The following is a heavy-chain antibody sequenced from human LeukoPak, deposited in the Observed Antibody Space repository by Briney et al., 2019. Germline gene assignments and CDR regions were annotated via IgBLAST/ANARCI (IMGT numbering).Heavy chain of an antibody. CDR2: ISSGSSYI. CDR1: GFTFITYS. CDR3: ARVIIMDYYYYYMDV. J-gene: IGHJ6*03. D-gene: IGHD3-10*01. V-gene: IGHV3-21*01. Sequence: GGSLRLSCAASGFTFITYSMNWVRQAPGKGLEWVSSISSGSSYICYADSVKGRFTISRDNAKNSLYLQMNSLRAEDTAVYYCARVIIMDYYYYYMDVWGKGTTVTVSS.